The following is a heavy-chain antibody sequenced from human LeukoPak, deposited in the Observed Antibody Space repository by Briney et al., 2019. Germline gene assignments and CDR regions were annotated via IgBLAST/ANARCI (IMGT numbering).Heavy chain of an antibody. J-gene: IGHJ3*02. CDR3: ARGRYCSADICSGGDAFDI. CDR2: IYTRGST. D-gene: IGHD2-15*01. Sequence: PSETLSLTCTVSGGSINNYYWSWIRQPAGKGLEWIGRIYTRGSTNYNPSLKSRITMSVDTSKNQFSLMLSSVTAADTAVYYCARGRYCSADICSGGDAFDIWGQGTVVSVSS. V-gene: IGHV4-4*07. CDR1: GGSINNYY.